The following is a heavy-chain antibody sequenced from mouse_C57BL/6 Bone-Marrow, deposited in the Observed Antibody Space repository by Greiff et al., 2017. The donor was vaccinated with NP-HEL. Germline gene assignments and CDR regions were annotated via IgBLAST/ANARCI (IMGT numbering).Heavy chain of an antibody. J-gene: IGHJ3*01. V-gene: IGHV1-82*01. D-gene: IGHD2-4*01. CDR3: ARPLYIDDYDDAWFAY. CDR1: GYAFSSSW. Sequence: QVQLKQSGPELVKPGASVKISCKASGYAFSSSWMNWVKQRPGKGLEWIGRIYPGDGDTNYNGKFKGKATLTADKSSSTAYMQLSSLTSEDSAVYFCARPLYIDDYDDAWFAYWGQGTLVTVSA. CDR2: IYPGDGDT.